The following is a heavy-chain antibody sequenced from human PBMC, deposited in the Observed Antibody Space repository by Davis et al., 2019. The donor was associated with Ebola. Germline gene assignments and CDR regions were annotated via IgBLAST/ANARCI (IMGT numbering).Heavy chain of an antibody. CDR2: IIPIFGTA. D-gene: IGHD6-19*01. J-gene: IGHJ4*02. V-gene: IGHV1-69*05. CDR3: ATGYSSGWYLDY. CDR1: GGTFSSYA. Sequence: SVKVSCKASGGTFSSYAISWVRQAPGQGLEWMGGIIPIFGTANYAQKFQGRVTMTRNTSISTAYMELSSLRSEDTAVYYCATGYSSGWYLDYWGQGTLVTVSS.